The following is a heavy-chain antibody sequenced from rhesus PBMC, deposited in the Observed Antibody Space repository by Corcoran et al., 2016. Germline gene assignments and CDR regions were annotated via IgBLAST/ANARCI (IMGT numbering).Heavy chain of an antibody. CDR1: GFTFSSYG. CDR3: GKGYNFWTATTNFDF. Sequence: EVQLVETGGGLVQPGGSLKLSCAASGFTFSSYGMSWVRQAPGKGLVWVSVFNSGGGTTFYSNPGKGRFTISRDNSKNPLSLQMNSLRAEDTAVYYCGKGYNFWTATTNFDFWGQGVLVTVSS. V-gene: IGHV3S5*01. CDR2: FNSGGGTT. D-gene: IGHD3-3*01. J-gene: IGHJ4*01.